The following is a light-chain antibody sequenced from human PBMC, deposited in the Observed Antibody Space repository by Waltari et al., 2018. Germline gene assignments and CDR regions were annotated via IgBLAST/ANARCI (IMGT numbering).Light chain of an antibody. V-gene: IGLV2-14*04. Sequence: WYQQHSGKCPLFLIYDVTKGPSGSAIRFSGAKSGNTASLTISGLQAVDEADYSCSSFTSSSTYVFGTGTRFTVL. J-gene: IGLJ1*01. CDR3: SSFTSSSTYV. CDR2: DVT.